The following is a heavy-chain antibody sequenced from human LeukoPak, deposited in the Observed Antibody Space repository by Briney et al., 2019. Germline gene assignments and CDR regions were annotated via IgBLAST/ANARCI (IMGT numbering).Heavy chain of an antibody. J-gene: IGHJ4*02. Sequence: GGSLRLSCAASGFTFSSYGMHWVRQAPGKGLEWVAVISYDGSNKYYADSVKGRFTISRDNSKNTLYLQVNSLRAEDTAVYYCAKMGQYNWNGDWFDYWGQGTLVTVSS. CDR1: GFTFSSYG. D-gene: IGHD1-20*01. CDR3: AKMGQYNWNGDWFDY. CDR2: ISYDGSNK. V-gene: IGHV3-30*18.